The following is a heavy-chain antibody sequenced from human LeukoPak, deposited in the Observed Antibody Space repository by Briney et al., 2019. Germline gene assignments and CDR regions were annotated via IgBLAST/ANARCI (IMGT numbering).Heavy chain of an antibody. D-gene: IGHD3-10*01. CDR1: VYTFTTSD. J-gene: IGHJ4*02. CDR2: ANTKSVHT. V-gene: IGHV1-8*01. CDR3: ARVTGSIDY. Sequence: GASQKISSTTSVYTFTTSDITWGRQATGQGHVWIGWANTKSVHTGYAQKFQGRVTMTRSTSISTAYMELSSLRSEDTAVYYCARVTGSIDYWDQGTLVTVSS.